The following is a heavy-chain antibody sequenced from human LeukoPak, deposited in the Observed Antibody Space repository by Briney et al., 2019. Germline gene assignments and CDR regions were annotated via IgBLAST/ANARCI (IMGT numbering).Heavy chain of an antibody. CDR1: GYTFTAHY. J-gene: IGHJ3*02. Sequence: ASVKVSCKASGYTFTAHYMHWVRQAPGQGPEWMGWVNPKRGGTKYAERLQSRVTMTRDTSTSTVYMDLTNLRSDDTAVYYCARDTYYDSSGGNAVDIWGQGTVVSVSS. CDR2: VNPKRGGT. V-gene: IGHV1-2*02. D-gene: IGHD3-22*01. CDR3: ARDTYYDSSGGNAVDI.